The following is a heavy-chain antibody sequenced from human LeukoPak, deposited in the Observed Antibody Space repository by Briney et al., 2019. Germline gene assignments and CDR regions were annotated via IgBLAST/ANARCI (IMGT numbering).Heavy chain of an antibody. CDR3: ARIGGDSSGYYPDY. CDR1: GYSISSSNW. D-gene: IGHD3-22*01. CDR2: IYYSGST. V-gene: IGHV4-28*01. Sequence: SDTLSLTCAVSGYSISSSNWWGWIRQPPGKGLEWIGYIYYSGSTYYNPSLKSQVTMSVDTSKNQFSLKLSSVTAVDTAVYYCARIGGDSSGYYPDYWGQGTLVTVSS. J-gene: IGHJ4*02.